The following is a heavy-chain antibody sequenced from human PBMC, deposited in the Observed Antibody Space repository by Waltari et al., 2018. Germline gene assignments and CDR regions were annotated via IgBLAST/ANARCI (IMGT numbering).Heavy chain of an antibody. D-gene: IGHD3-16*01. Sequence: QVHLQESGPGLVKPSETLSLTCIVSGGSISGYFWSWVRQPAGKGLEWIGRVFTSGSPNYTPSLNSRVTVSLDTAKNQFSLNLISLTAADTGVYYCARHRRLRNKYYYDLDVWGQGTTVSLSS. CDR1: GGSISGYF. CDR3: ARHRRLRNKYYYDLDV. V-gene: IGHV4-4*07. CDR2: VFTSGSP. J-gene: IGHJ6*02.